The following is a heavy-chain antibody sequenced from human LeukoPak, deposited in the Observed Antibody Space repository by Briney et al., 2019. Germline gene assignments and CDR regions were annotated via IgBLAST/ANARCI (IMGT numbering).Heavy chain of an antibody. CDR2: IIPIFGTA. Sequence: GASVKVSCKASGGTFSSYAISWVRQAPGQGLEWMGGIIPIFGTANYAQKFQGRVTITADESTSTAYMELSSLRSEDTAVYYCARDGYYYDSSGYYYGDFQHWGQGTLVTVSS. V-gene: IGHV1-69*13. J-gene: IGHJ1*01. CDR1: GGTFSSYA. D-gene: IGHD3-22*01. CDR3: ARDGYYYDSSGYYYGDFQH.